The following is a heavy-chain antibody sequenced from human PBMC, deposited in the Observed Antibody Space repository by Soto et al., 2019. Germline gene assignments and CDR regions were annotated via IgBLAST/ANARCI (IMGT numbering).Heavy chain of an antibody. D-gene: IGHD1-26*01. CDR1: GVSVSSDDYY. CDR2: NHIRGRT. V-gene: IGHV4-61*08. J-gene: IGHJ4*02. CDR3: GRLLDINSWPLDF. Sequence: SETLSLTCSVSGVSVSSDDYYWNWIRQPPGKGLEWIGYNHIRGRTNYNPSLGSRVAISLDTSKNQFSLTRTSVTAADTAIYYCGRLLDINSWPLDFWGQGTLVTVSS.